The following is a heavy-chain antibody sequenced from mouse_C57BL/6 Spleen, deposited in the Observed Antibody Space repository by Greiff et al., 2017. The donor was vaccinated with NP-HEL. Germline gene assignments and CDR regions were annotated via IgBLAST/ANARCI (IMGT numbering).Heavy chain of an antibody. CDR1: GYTFTSYW. Sequence: QVQLQQPGAELVRPGSSVKLSCKASGYTFTSYWMDWVKQRPGQGLEWIGNIYPSDSETHYNQKFKDKATLTVDKSSSTAYMQLSSLPSEDSAVYYCARKEAYYYGSSYGFAYWGQGTLVTVSA. J-gene: IGHJ3*01. CDR2: IYPSDSET. V-gene: IGHV1-61*01. CDR3: ARKEAYYYGSSYGFAY. D-gene: IGHD1-1*01.